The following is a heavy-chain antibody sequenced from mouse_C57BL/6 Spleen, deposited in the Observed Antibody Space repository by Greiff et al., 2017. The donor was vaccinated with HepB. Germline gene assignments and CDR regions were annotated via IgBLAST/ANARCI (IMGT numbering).Heavy chain of an antibody. CDR2: IWSGGST. D-gene: IGHD2-4*01. CDR3: ARTGDYYYFDY. CDR1: GFSLTSYG. J-gene: IGHJ2*01. V-gene: IGHV2-2*01. Sequence: VHLVESGPGLVQPSQSLSITCTVSGFSLTSYGVHWVRQSPGKGLEWLGVIWSGGSTDYNAAFISRLSISKDNSKSQVFFKMNSLQADDTAIYYCARTGDYYYFDYWGQGTTLTVSS.